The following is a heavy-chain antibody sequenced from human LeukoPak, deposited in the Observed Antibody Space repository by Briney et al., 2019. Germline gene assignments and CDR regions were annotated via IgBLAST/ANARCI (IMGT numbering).Heavy chain of an antibody. D-gene: IGHD6-13*01. CDR1: GFTVSSNY. Sequence: GGSLRLSCAASGFTVSSNYMSWVRRAPGKGPEWVSVIYSGGSTYYADSVKGRFTISRDNSKNTLYLQMNSLRAEDTAVYYCARSPLYSSRDYWGQGTLVTVSS. CDR3: ARSPLYSSRDY. CDR2: IYSGGST. V-gene: IGHV3-53*01. J-gene: IGHJ4*02.